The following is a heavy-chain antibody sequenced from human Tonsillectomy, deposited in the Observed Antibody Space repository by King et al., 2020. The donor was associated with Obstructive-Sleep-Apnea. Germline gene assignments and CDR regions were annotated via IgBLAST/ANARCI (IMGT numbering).Heavy chain of an antibody. CDR1: GYSFPDFW. Sequence: VQLVESGAEVKKPGDSLKISCKGSGYSFPDFWIGWVRQMPGKGLEWMGIIYPSDSDTKDSPSFQGQVTISADKSISTLYLQWNNLKASDTAMYYCARPLVGDRDFWGQGTPVTVSS. D-gene: IGHD1-26*01. CDR3: ARPLVGDRDF. J-gene: IGHJ4*02. CDR2: IYPSDSDT. V-gene: IGHV5-51*01.